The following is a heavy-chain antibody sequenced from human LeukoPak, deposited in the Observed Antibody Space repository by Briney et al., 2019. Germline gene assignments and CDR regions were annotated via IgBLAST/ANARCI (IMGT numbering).Heavy chain of an antibody. CDR1: GFTFSSYA. V-gene: IGHV3-30-3*01. J-gene: IGHJ4*02. CDR2: ISYDGSNK. CDR3: ARGLEYSSSSDY. Sequence: GRSLRLFCAASGFTFSSYAMHWVRQAPGKGLEWVAVISYDGSNKYYADSVKGRFTISRDNSKNTLYLQMNSLRAEDTAVYYCARGLEYSSSSDYWGQGTLVTVSS. D-gene: IGHD6-6*01.